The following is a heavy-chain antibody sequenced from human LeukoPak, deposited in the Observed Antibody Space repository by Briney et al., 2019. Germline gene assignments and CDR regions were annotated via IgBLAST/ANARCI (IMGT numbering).Heavy chain of an antibody. CDR3: ARVQDIVVVPAAMGVFDL. V-gene: IGHV1-69*05. D-gene: IGHD2-2*01. J-gene: IGHJ5*02. Sequence: SVTVSCKHSGGTLSNYAISWVRQAPRQGLERMGGMNPIFGTANHAQRFQGRVKITTDESTGTAHIELSSLRSEDRAVCYCARVQDIVVVPAAMGVFDLWGQGTLVTVSS. CDR1: GGTLSNYA. CDR2: MNPIFGTA.